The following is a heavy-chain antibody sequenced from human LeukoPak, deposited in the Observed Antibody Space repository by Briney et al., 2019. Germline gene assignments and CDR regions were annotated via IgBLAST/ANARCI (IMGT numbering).Heavy chain of an antibody. V-gene: IGHV4-59*01. D-gene: IGHD2-2*01. CDR2: IYYSGST. CDR1: GGSISSYY. CDR3: AGYCSSTSCLYLGGAFDI. Sequence: SETLSLTCTVSGGSISSYYWSWIRQPPGKGLEWIGYIYYSGSTNYNPSLKSRVTISVDTSKNQFSLKLSSVTAADTAVYYCAGYCSSTSCLYLGGAFDIWGQGTMVTVSS. J-gene: IGHJ3*02.